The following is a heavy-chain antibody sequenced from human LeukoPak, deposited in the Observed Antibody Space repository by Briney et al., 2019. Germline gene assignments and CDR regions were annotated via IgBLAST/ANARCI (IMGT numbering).Heavy chain of an antibody. CDR2: VYYSGST. CDR3: AKGFRWFGELSYFDY. J-gene: IGHJ4*02. CDR1: GDFITAYY. D-gene: IGHD3-10*01. V-gene: IGHV4-59*01. Sequence: SETLSLTCTVSGDFITAYYWSWIRQPPGKGLEWIGYVYYSGSTEYNPSLRSRVTISLEMSKQQFSLNLTSVTAADTAVYYCAKGFRWFGELSYFDYWGQGTLVTVSS.